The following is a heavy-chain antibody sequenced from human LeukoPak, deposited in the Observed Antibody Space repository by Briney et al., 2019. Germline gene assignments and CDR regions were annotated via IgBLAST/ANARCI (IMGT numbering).Heavy chain of an antibody. D-gene: IGHD3-10*01. J-gene: IGHJ6*02. V-gene: IGHV4-31*03. Sequence: SQTLSLTCTVSGGSLSSGGYYWSWIRQHPGKGLEWIGYIYYSGSTYYNPSLKSRVTISVDTSKSQFSLKLSSVAAADTAVYYCARDTMVRGVPHYGMDVWGQGTTVTVSS. CDR3: ARDTMVRGVPHYGMDV. CDR2: IYYSGST. CDR1: GGSLSSGGYY.